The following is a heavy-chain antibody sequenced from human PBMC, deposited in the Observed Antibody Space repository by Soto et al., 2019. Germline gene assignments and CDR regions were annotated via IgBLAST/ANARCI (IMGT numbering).Heavy chain of an antibody. CDR1: GCTFSSYA. CDR3: ATFDYKALDCY. CDR2: ISGSGGST. J-gene: IGHJ4*02. Sequence: PXGSLRLSCAASGCTFSSYAMSWVRQAPGKGLEWVSAISGSGGSTYYADSVKVRFTISRDNSKNTLYLQMNSLRAEDTAVYYCATFDYKALDCYWGQGTLVTVSS. V-gene: IGHV3-23*01. D-gene: IGHD1-20*01.